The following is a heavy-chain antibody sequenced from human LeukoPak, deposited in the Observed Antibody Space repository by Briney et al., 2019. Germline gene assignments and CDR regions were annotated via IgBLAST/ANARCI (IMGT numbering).Heavy chain of an antibody. Sequence: PGGSLRPSCAASGFTFSTYAMHWVRQAPGKGLEWVAVISYDGSNKYYADSVKGRFTISRDSSKNTLYLQMNSLRAEDTAVYCCARGGSGSYYGVYFDYWGQGTLVTVSS. CDR3: ARGGSGSYYGVYFDY. CDR2: ISYDGSNK. J-gene: IGHJ4*02. D-gene: IGHD3-10*01. V-gene: IGHV3-30*03. CDR1: GFTFSTYA.